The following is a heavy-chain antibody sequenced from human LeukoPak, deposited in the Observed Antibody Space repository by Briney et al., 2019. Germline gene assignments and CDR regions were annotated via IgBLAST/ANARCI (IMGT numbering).Heavy chain of an antibody. CDR2: ISGSGGST. D-gene: IGHD1-26*01. J-gene: IGHJ4*02. Sequence: GGSLRLSCAASGFTFSSYAMSWVRQAPGKGLERVSAISGSGGSTYYADSVKGRFTISRDNSKNTLYLQMNSLRAEDTAVYYCAKKRGSYNSPSPYYFDYWGQGTLVTVSS. V-gene: IGHV3-23*01. CDR3: AKKRGSYNSPSPYYFDY. CDR1: GFTFSSYA.